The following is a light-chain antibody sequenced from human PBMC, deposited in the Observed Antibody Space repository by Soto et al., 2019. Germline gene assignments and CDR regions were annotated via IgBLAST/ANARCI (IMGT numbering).Light chain of an antibody. Sequence: ALPMTQSPSSFSASTGDRVTITCRARQGISSYLAWYQQKPGKAPKLLIYAASTLQSGVPSRFSGSGSGTDFTLTISCLQSEDFATYYCQQYYSYPLFTFGPGTKVDIK. CDR2: AAS. CDR3: QQYYSYPLFT. CDR1: QGISSY. V-gene: IGKV1-8*01. J-gene: IGKJ3*01.